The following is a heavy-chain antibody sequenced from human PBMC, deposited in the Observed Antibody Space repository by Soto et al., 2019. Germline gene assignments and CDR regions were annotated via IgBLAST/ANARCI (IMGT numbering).Heavy chain of an antibody. J-gene: IGHJ1*01. Sequence: GGSLRLSCVASGFAFSSYGMHWVRQAPGKGLEWVAGIWFDGTSKYNADSVKGRFTISRDNSKNTLYLQMNSLRGDDTAVYYCARTSLRRVSSSGDHWGQGTLVTVSS. V-gene: IGHV3-33*01. D-gene: IGHD6-6*01. CDR3: ARTSLRRVSSSGDH. CDR1: GFAFSSYG. CDR2: IWFDGTSK.